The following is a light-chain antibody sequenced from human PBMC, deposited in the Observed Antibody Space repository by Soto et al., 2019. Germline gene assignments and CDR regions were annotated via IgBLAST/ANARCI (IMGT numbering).Light chain of an antibody. V-gene: IGKV3D-15*01. CDR2: GAS. CDR3: QQYQSFSLT. J-gene: IGKJ4*01. CDR1: QSVSDY. Sequence: KLKRQAHGTRSDSPGDRVIITYRASQSVSDYLAWYQQKPGQAPRLLIYGASNRATGIPDRFSGSGSGTEFSLTISSLQPDDFATYYCQQYQSFSLTFGGGTKVDIK.